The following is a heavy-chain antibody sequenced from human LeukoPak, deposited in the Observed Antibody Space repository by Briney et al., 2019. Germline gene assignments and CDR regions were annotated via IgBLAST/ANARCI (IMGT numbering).Heavy chain of an antibody. CDR1: GGSFSGYY. CDR3: ARGGIAAAGLDAFDI. Sequence: KSSETLSLTCAVYGGSFSGYYWSWIRQLPGKGLEWIGEINHSGSTNYNPSLKSRITISVDMSKNQFSLKLSSVTAADTAVYYCARGGIAAAGLDAFDIWGQGTLVTVSS. CDR2: INHSGST. J-gene: IGHJ3*02. D-gene: IGHD6-13*01. V-gene: IGHV4-34*01.